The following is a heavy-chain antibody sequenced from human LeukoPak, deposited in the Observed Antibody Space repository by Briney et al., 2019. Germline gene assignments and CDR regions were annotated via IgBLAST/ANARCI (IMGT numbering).Heavy chain of an antibody. CDR2: IIPIFGTA. V-gene: IGHV1-69*05. D-gene: IGHD5-12*01. J-gene: IGHJ6*02. Sequence: GASVKVSCKASGGTFSSYAISWVRQAPGQGLEWMGGIIPIFGTANYAQKFQGRVTITTDESTSTAYMELSSLRSEDTAVYYCARDYSGRTIYGMDVWGQGTTVTVSS. CDR1: GGTFSSYA. CDR3: ARDYSGRTIYGMDV.